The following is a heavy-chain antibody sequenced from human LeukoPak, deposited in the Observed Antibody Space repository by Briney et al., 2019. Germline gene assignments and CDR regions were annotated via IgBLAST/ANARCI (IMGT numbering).Heavy chain of an antibody. J-gene: IGHJ4*02. CDR2: ISSSGSTI. CDR1: GFTFSSYW. D-gene: IGHD5-18*01. V-gene: IGHV3-48*04. Sequence: GGSLRLSCAASGFTFSSYWMSWVRQAPGKGLEWVSYISSSGSTIYYADSVKGRFTISRDNAKNSLYLQMNSLRAEDTAVYYCARVSGYSYGLDYWGQGTLVTVSS. CDR3: ARVSGYSYGLDY.